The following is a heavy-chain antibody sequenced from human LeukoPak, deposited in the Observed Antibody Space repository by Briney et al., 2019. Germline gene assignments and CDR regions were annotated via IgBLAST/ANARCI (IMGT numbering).Heavy chain of an antibody. CDR3: ARDDVDTPPFDY. V-gene: IGHV4-4*07. CDR2: IYVSGSS. CDR1: GASISSYY. D-gene: IGHD5-18*01. Sequence: SEALSLTCTVSGASISSYYWSWIRQPAGKGLEWIGRIYVSGSSVYNPSLKSRVTISVDTSKNQLSLRLKSVTAADTAVYYCARDDVDTPPFDYLGQGTLVTVSS. J-gene: IGHJ4*02.